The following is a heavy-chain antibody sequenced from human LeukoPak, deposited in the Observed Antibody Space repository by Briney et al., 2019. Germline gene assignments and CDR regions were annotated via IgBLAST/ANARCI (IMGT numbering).Heavy chain of an antibody. J-gene: IGHJ5*02. CDR3: ARSRQASGLFSS. CDR1: GYAIISGGFS. Sequence: PSETLSLTCTVSGYAIISGGFSWNWIRQPPGKGLEWIGCIYDRGPAHYNPSLKSRFTISADRPKNQFFLNVTSLTAADTAVYYCARSRQASGLFSSWGQGTLVVVSS. CDR2: IYDRGPA. V-gene: IGHV4-30-2*01. D-gene: IGHD3-10*01.